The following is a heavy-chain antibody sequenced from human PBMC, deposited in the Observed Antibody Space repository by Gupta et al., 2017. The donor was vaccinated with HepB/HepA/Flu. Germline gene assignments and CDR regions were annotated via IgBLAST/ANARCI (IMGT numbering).Heavy chain of an antibody. D-gene: IGHD1-7*01. Sequence: QVQLVQSGAEVKKPGSSVKVSCKASGGTFSSYAISWVRQAPGQGLEWMGGIIPIFGKANYAQKFQGRVTITADKSTSTAYMELSSLRSEDTAVYYCARDTGTADDYYYYYMDVWGKGTTVTVSS. CDR3: ARDTGTADDYYYYYMDV. CDR1: GGTFSSYA. V-gene: IGHV1-69*06. CDR2: IIPIFGKA. J-gene: IGHJ6*03.